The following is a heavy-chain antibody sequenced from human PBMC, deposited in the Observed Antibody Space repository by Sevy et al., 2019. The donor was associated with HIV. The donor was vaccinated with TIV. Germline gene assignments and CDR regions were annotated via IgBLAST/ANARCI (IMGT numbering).Heavy chain of an antibody. D-gene: IGHD3-22*01. V-gene: IGHV3-30*02. CDR3: AKNPYDNNAFDI. Sequence: GRSLRLSCTASGFPFSSYAIHWIRQAPGKGLEWVAYIQSDGGNQSYGDSVKGRFTISRDNSKNTVYLQMNSLRVEDMAVYYCAKNPYDNNAFDIWGQGTMVTVSS. CDR2: IQSDGGNQ. CDR1: GFPFSSYA. J-gene: IGHJ3*02.